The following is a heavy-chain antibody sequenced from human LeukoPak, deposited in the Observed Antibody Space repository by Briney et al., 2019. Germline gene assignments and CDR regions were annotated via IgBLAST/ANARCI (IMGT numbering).Heavy chain of an antibody. D-gene: IGHD3-22*01. CDR3: ARVSVVTKIGVGGGAFDI. Sequence: SVKVSCKASGGTFSSYAFSWVRQGPGQGPEWMGGIIPIFRTPNYAPNFQGRVTITADESSNTAYMELSSLRSEDTAVYYCARVSVVTKIGVGGGAFDIWGQGTMVTVSS. J-gene: IGHJ3*02. CDR1: GGTFSSYA. CDR2: IIPIFRTP. V-gene: IGHV1-69*13.